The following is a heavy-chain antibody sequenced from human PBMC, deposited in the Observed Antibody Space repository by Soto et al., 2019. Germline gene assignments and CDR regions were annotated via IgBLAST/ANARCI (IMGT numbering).Heavy chain of an antibody. Sequence: QVQLQQWGAGLLKPSETLSLTCAVYGGFVSSGSYYWSWIRQPPGKGLEWIGEMSHSGGTHFNPSLKGPVTISVDTSKNQFSLNIYSVTAADTALYYCARVERGTVTTVVDAFDIWGPGTMVTVSS. D-gene: IGHD1-1*01. CDR1: GGFVSSGSYY. CDR2: MSHSGGT. V-gene: IGHV4-34*01. J-gene: IGHJ3*02. CDR3: ARVERGTVTTVVDAFDI.